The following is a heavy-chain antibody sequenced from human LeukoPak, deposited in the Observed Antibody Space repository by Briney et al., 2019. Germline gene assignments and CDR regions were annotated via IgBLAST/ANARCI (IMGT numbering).Heavy chain of an antibody. CDR2: IKSKTDGGTT. D-gene: IGHD6-6*01. Sequence: GGSLRLSCAASGFTFSNAWISWVRQAPGKGLEWVGRIKSKTDGGTTDYAAPVKGRFTISRDDSKNTLYLQMNSLRAEDTAVYYCARDPFGRGARRFDYWGQGTLVTVSS. CDR1: GFTFSNAW. V-gene: IGHV3-15*01. J-gene: IGHJ4*02. CDR3: ARDPFGRGARRFDY.